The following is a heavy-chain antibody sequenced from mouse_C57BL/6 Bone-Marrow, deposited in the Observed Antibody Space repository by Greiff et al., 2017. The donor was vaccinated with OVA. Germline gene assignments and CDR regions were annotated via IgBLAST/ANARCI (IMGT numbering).Heavy chain of an antibody. J-gene: IGHJ3*01. D-gene: IGHD2-4*01. CDR3: AKGIYYDYDRFAY. V-gene: IGHV1-81*01. CDR2: IYPRSGNT. Sequence: QLQQSGAELARPGASVKLSCKASGYTFTSYGISWVKQRTGQGLEWIGEIYPRSGNTYYNEKFKGKATLTADKSSSTAYMELRSLTSEDSAVYFCAKGIYYDYDRFAYWGQGTLVTVSA. CDR1: GYTFTSYG.